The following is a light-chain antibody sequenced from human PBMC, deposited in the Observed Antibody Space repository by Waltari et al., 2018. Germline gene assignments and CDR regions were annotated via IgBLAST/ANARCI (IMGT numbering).Light chain of an antibody. Sequence: EIVLTQSPATLSLSPGERATLSCRASQIVSTYVAWYKQKPGQDPRLRVYDASNRASGIPSSFSGTWPGTVFTLTLSSLEPEDFAVYYCPLRGSLPRTFGQGTKVEIK. CDR3: PLRGSLPRT. CDR1: QIVSTY. V-gene: IGKV3-11*01. J-gene: IGKJ1*01. CDR2: DAS.